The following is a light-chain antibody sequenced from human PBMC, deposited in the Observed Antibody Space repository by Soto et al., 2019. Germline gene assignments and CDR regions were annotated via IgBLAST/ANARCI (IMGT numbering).Light chain of an antibody. V-gene: IGKV3-11*01. J-gene: IGKJ1*01. CDR3: QQRINWWT. Sequence: EVVLTQSPVTLSLSPGERATLSCRASQSFRCLLAWYQQKPGQAPRLLIYYAYNRATGIPRRFSGSGSATDFTLTTSSLEPENSAFYYCQQRINWWTFGQGTKVEIK. CDR2: YAY. CDR1: QSFRCL.